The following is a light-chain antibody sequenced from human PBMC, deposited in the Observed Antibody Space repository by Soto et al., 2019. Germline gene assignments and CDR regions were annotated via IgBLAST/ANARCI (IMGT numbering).Light chain of an antibody. J-gene: IGLJ3*02. Sequence: QSVLTQPPSASGTPGQRVTISCSGRTSNIETNIVNWYQEVPGVAPRLLIYADSQRPSGVPDRFSGSKSGTSASLAIRGLQSEDEADYYCAAWDDRLKGLVFGGGTQLTVL. CDR1: TSNIETNI. V-gene: IGLV1-44*01. CDR2: ADS. CDR3: AAWDDRLKGLV.